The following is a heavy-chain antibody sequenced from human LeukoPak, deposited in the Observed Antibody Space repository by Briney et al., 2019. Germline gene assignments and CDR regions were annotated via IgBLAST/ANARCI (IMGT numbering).Heavy chain of an antibody. CDR1: GGSISSYY. Sequence: SETLSLTCTVSGGSISSYYWSWIRQPPGKGLEGIGYIYYSGSTNYNPSLKSRVTISVDTSKNQFSLKLSSVTAADTAVYYCARSLRGNGMDVWGQGTTVTVSS. CDR2: IYYSGST. CDR3: ARSLRGNGMDV. D-gene: IGHD4-17*01. V-gene: IGHV4-59*01. J-gene: IGHJ6*02.